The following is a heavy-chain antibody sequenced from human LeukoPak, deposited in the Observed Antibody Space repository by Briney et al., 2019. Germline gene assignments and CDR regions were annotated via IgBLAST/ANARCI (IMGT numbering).Heavy chain of an antibody. CDR1: GGSISSGSYY. CDR3: ARIDILTGYFNY. D-gene: IGHD3-9*01. Sequence: SETLSLTCTVSGGSISSGSYYWSWIRQPAGKGLEWIGRIYTSGSTNYNPSLKSRVTISVDTSKNQFSLKLSSVTAADTAEYYCARIDILTGYFNYWGQGTLVTVSS. J-gene: IGHJ4*02. V-gene: IGHV4-61*02. CDR2: IYTSGST.